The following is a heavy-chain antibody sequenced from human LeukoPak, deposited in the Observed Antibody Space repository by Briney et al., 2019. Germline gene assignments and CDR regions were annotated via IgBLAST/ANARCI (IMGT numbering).Heavy chain of an antibody. J-gene: IGHJ4*01. CDR3: ARDRITMVRGPPGDTKKGGHKGDY. CDR2: IIPILGIA. CDR1: GGTFSSYA. Sequence: GASVAVSCKASGGTFSSYAISWVRQAPGQGLEWMGRIIPILGIANYAQKFQGRVTITADKSTSTAYMELSSLRSEDTAVYYCARDRITMVRGPPGDTKKGGHKGDYWGQGTLLTVSS. D-gene: IGHD3-10*01. V-gene: IGHV1-69*04.